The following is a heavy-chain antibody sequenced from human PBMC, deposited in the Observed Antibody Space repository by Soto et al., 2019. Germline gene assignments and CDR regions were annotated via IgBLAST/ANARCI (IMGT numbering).Heavy chain of an antibody. Sequence: SVKVSCKASGGTFSSYAISWVRQAPGQGLEWMGGIIPIFGTANYAQKFQGRVTITADESTSTAYMELSSLRSEDTAVYYCARDKSGPQNWFDPWGQGTLVTVSS. CDR3: ARDKSGPQNWFDP. J-gene: IGHJ5*02. CDR2: IIPIFGTA. V-gene: IGHV1-69*13. CDR1: GGTFSSYA. D-gene: IGHD2-15*01.